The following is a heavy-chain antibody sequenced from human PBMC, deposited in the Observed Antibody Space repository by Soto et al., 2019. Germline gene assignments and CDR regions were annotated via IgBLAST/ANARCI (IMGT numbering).Heavy chain of an antibody. D-gene: IGHD6-13*01. V-gene: IGHV1-18*01. CDR1: GYTFTSYG. J-gene: IGHJ4*02. CDR2: ISAYNGNT. CDR3: ARDLAAAGPFDY. Sequence: QVQLVQSGAEVKKPGASVKVSCKASGYTFTSYGISWVRQAPGQGLEWMGWISAYNGNTNYAQKRQGRVTITTDTSTSTAYMERRSLRSDDTAVYYCARDLAAAGPFDYWGQGTLVTVSS.